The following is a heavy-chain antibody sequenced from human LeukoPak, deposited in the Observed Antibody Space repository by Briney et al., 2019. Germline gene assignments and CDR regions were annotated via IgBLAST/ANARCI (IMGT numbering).Heavy chain of an antibody. D-gene: IGHD3-3*01. Sequence: GGSLRLSCAASVFTFSSYAMSWVRQAPGKGLEWVSAISGSGGSTYYADSVKGRFTISRDNSKNTLYLQMNSLRAEDTAVYYCAKDPFVYDFWSGYTKPRYYFDYWGQGTLVTVSS. CDR1: VFTFSSYA. J-gene: IGHJ4*02. V-gene: IGHV3-23*01. CDR3: AKDPFVYDFWSGYTKPRYYFDY. CDR2: ISGSGGST.